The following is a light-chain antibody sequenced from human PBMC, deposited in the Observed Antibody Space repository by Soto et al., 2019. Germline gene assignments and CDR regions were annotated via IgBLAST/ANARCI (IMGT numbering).Light chain of an antibody. Sequence: DIQMTQSPSSLSASVGDRVTITCRASQSISSYLNWYQQKPGKAPKLLIYDASSLESGVPSRFSGSGSGTEFALTISSLQPDDFATYYCQQYNHYSVTFGQGTKVDIK. CDR2: DAS. J-gene: IGKJ1*01. V-gene: IGKV1-5*01. CDR1: QSISSY. CDR3: QQYNHYSVT.